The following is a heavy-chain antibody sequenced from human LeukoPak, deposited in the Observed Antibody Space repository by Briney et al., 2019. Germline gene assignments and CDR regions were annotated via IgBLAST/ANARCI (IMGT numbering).Heavy chain of an antibody. CDR3: ARWAAAGRNYYYYGMDV. CDR2: IYYSGST. V-gene: IGHV4-59*01. Sequence: RASETLSLTCTVSGGSISSYYWSWIRQPPGKGLEWIGYIYYSGSTNYNPSLKSRVTISVDTSKNQFSLKLSSVTAADTAVYYCARWAAAGRNYYYYGMDVWGQGTTVTVSS. CDR1: GGSISSYY. J-gene: IGHJ6*02. D-gene: IGHD6-13*01.